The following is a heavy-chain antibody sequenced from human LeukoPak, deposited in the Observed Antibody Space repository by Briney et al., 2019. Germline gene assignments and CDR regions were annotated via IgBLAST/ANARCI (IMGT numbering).Heavy chain of an antibody. Sequence: ASVKVSCKASGGTFSSYAISWVRRAPGQGLEWMGGIIPIFGTANYAQKFQGRVTITADKSTSTAYMELSSLRSEDTAVYYCARSVVVVVASYYYYYGMDVWGKGTTVTVSS. V-gene: IGHV1-69*06. D-gene: IGHD2-15*01. CDR3: ARSVVVVVASYYYYYGMDV. CDR1: GGTFSSYA. CDR2: IIPIFGTA. J-gene: IGHJ6*04.